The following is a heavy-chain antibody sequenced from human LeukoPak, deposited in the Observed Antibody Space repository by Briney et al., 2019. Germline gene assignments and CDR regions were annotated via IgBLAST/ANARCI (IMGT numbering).Heavy chain of an antibody. CDR1: GYSFTTYW. J-gene: IGHJ4*02. D-gene: IGHD3-10*01. CDR2: IYPDDSDT. Sequence: GESLKISCKGSGYSFTTYWIGWVRQMPGKGLEWMGIIYPDDSDTRYSPSFQGQVTISADKSISTAYLQWSSLKASDTAMYYCARPNLTSGTYYIDYWGQGTLVTVSS. CDR3: ARPNLTSGTYYIDY. V-gene: IGHV5-51*01.